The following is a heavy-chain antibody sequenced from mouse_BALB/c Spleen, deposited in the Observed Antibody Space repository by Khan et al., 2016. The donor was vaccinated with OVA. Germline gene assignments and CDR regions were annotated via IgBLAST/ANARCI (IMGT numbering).Heavy chain of an antibody. CDR2: IDPENGKT. CDR1: GFNIRDYY. Sequence: VQLKQSGAELVRPGALVKLSCKASGFNIRDYYMHWMKQRPEQGLEWIGWIDPENGKTIYDPKFQGKASITADTSSNTAYLQLTSLTSEDTAGYDCARSGYFAGFAYWGQGTLVTGAA. V-gene: IGHV14-1*02. CDR3: ARSGYFAGFAY. J-gene: IGHJ3*01.